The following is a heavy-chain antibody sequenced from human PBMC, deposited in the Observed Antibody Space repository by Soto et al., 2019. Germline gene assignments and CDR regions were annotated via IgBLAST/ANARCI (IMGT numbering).Heavy chain of an antibody. V-gene: IGHV3-7*03. CDR2: INQDGSET. J-gene: IGHJ4*02. CDR3: AKRPLKYWNSDFDY. D-gene: IGHD1-1*01. CDR1: GFTFTNNW. Sequence: EVQLVDSGGGLVQPGGSLRLSCVASGFTFTNNWMSWVRLAPGKGLEWVANINQDGSETYYVDSVKGRFTISRDNVKNSLFLQMNSLTAEDTAIYYCAKRPLKYWNSDFDYWGQGTPVTVSS.